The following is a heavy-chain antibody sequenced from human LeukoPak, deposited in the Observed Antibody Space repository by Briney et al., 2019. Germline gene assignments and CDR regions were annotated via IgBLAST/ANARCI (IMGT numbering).Heavy chain of an antibody. CDR1: RFTFSSYS. V-gene: IGHV3-21*01. J-gene: IGHJ3*02. D-gene: IGHD2-15*01. CDR3: ARGAPPYCSGGSCYEVDAFDI. CDR2: ISSSSYI. Sequence: PGGSLRLSCAASRFTFSSYSMNWVRQAPGKGLEWVSSISSSSYIYYADSVKGRFTISRDNAKNSLYLQMNSLRAEDTAVYYCARGAPPYCSGGSCYEVDAFDIWGQGTMVTVSS.